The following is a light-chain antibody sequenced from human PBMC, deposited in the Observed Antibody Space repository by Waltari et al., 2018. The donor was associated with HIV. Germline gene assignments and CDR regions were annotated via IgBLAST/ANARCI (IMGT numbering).Light chain of an antibody. CDR1: SPSRGSNA. Sequence: QSVLAQPPSVSASPGQQVTISCSGTSPSRGSNAVNWYQKFPGNAPTLLIYYDDLLSSGVSDRFSGAKYGTSASLAIRGLQSEDEADYYCAAWDDSLNGYVFGSGTKVTVL. J-gene: IGLJ1*01. V-gene: IGLV1-36*01. CDR2: YDD. CDR3: AAWDDSLNGYV.